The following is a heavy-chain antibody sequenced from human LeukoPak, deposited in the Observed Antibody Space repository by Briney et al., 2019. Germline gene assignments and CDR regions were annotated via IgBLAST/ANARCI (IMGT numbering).Heavy chain of an antibody. CDR1: GGTFSSYA. CDR2: VIPIFGTA. V-gene: IGHV1-69*05. CDR3: PRGQLAQTYYYYYMDV. D-gene: IGHD1-1*01. Sequence: GASVKVSCKASGGTFSSYAISWVRQAPGQGLEWMGGVIPIFGTANYAQKFQGRVTITTDESTSTAYMELSSLRSEDTAVYYCPRGQLAQTYYYYYMDVWGKGTTVTVSS. J-gene: IGHJ6*03.